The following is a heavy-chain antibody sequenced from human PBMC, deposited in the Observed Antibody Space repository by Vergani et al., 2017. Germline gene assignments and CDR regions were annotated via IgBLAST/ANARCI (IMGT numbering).Heavy chain of an antibody. D-gene: IGHD2-2*01. Sequence: EVQLLESGGGLVQPGGSLRLSCAASGFTFSSYSMSWVRQAPGKGLEWVSAISGSGGSTYYADSVKGRLTISRDNSKNTLYLQMNSLRAEDTAVYYCAKDTNSVVVPAGGDYWGQGTLVTVSS. CDR2: ISGSGGST. V-gene: IGHV3-23*01. CDR1: GFTFSSYS. CDR3: AKDTNSVVVPAGGDY. J-gene: IGHJ4*02.